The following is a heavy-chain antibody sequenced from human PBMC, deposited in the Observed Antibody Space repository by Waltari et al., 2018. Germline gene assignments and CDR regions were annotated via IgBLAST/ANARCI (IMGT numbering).Heavy chain of an antibody. V-gene: IGHV3-21*03. J-gene: IGHJ5*02. D-gene: IGHD3-10*01. CDR1: GFDSSAYG. CDR3: TRDLYGSGGDWFDP. CDR2: IGGTHSNI. Sequence: EVRLAESGGGLVKPGGSLRPSCTASGFDSSAYGMNWVRQAPGTGLEWVSAIGGTHSNIFYADSVKGRFTVSRDNAKNSLYLQMDNLRAEDSGLYFCTRDLYGSGGDWFDPWGQGTLVTVSS.